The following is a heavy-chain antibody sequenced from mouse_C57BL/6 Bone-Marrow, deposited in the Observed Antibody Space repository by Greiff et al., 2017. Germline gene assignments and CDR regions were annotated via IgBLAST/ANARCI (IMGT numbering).Heavy chain of an antibody. CDR2: IRNKANGYTT. Sequence: EVQRVESGGGLVQPGGSLSLSCAASGFTFTDYYMSWVRQPPGKALEWLGFIRNKANGYTTEYSASVKGRFTISRDNSQSILYLQMNALRAEDSATYYCARGGYDYDGWFAYWGQGTLVTVSA. CDR1: GFTFTDYY. J-gene: IGHJ3*01. CDR3: ARGGYDYDGWFAY. D-gene: IGHD2-4*01. V-gene: IGHV7-3*01.